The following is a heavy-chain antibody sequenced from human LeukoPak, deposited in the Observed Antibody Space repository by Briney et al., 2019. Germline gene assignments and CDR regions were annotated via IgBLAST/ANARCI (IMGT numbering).Heavy chain of an antibody. CDR2: INLGGST. V-gene: IGHV4-34*01. D-gene: IGHD5-18*01. CDR1: GGSFNGYY. Sequence: SETLSLTCAVYGGSFNGYYWSWIRQPPGEGLEGIGEINLGGSTNYYPSLKSRITISVDASKNQVSLKLSSVTAADTAVYYCARGPLMVTADGHSYYYMDGGGKGTTVTVS. J-gene: IGHJ6*03. CDR3: ARGPLMVTADGHSYYYMDG.